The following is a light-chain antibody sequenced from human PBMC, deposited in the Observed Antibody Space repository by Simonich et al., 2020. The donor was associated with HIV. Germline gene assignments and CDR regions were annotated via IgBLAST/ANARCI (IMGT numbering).Light chain of an antibody. Sequence: EIVLTQSPGTLSLSPGERPTLSCRASQSVSSSYLAWYQQKPGQAPRLLIYGASTRATGIPARFSGSGSGTEFTLTISSLQSEDFAVYYCQQYNKWPPWTFGQGTKVEIK. V-gene: IGKV3-15*01. CDR1: QSVSSSY. CDR2: GAS. J-gene: IGKJ1*01. CDR3: QQYNKWPPWT.